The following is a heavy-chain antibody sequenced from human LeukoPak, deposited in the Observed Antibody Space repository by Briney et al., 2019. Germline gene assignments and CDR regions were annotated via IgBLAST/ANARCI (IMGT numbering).Heavy chain of an antibody. CDR3: ARSCSGGSCSPYFGY. CDR2: IYYSGST. V-gene: IGHV4-59*08. D-gene: IGHD2-15*01. Sequence: SETLSLTCTVSGGSISSYYWSWIRQPPGKGLEWIGYIYYSGSTNYNPSLKSRVTISVDTSKNQFSLKLSSVTAADTAVYYCARSCSGGSCSPYFGYWGQGTLVTVSS. J-gene: IGHJ4*02. CDR1: GGSISSYY.